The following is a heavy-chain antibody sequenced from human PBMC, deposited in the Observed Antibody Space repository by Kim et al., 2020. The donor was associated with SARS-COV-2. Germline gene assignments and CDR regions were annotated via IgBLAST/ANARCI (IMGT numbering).Heavy chain of an antibody. Sequence: TSRVTISVDTSKNQFSLKLSSVTAADTAVYYCARALRRGIAVAGTGKFDYWGQGTLVTVSS. CDR3: ARALRRGIAVAGTGKFDY. V-gene: IGHV4-34*01. D-gene: IGHD6-19*01. J-gene: IGHJ4*02.